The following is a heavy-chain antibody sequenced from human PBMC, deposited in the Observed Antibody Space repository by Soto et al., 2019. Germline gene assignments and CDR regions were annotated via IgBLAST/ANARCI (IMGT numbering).Heavy chain of an antibody. V-gene: IGHV5-51*01. CDR2: VYPGDSDT. Sequence: GESLKISCKGSGNTFTNYWIGWVRQMPGKGLEWMGIVYPGDSDTRYSPSFQGQVSFSADKSISTAYLRWSSLKASDTAMYYCATQRDVSGSAAFDISGQGTMVTVSS. J-gene: IGHJ3*02. CDR3: ATQRDVSGSAAFDI. CDR1: GNTFTNYW. D-gene: IGHD3-10*01.